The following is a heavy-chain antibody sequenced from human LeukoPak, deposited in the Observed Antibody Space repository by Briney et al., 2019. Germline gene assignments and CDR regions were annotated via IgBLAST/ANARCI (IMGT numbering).Heavy chain of an antibody. D-gene: IGHD3-3*01. CDR3: VRTAGIFWSGAYYFDS. CDR2: MNPNSGNT. J-gene: IGHJ4*02. CDR1: GDTFTSYD. Sequence: ASVKVSCKASGDTFTSYDVNWVRQATGQGLEWMGGMNPNSGNTGYAQKFQGRVTMTRNTSINTAYIEVSSLRSEDTAVYYCVRTAGIFWSGAYYFDSWGQGTLVTVSS. V-gene: IGHV1-8*01.